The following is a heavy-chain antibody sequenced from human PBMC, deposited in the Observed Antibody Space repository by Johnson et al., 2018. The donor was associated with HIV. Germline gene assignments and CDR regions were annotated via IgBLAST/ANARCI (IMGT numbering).Heavy chain of an antibody. CDR3: AKDQWSSSWTNDAFDF. Sequence: MQLVESGGGLVQPGGSLRLSCAVSGFTVINNYMTWVRQAPGKGLEWVSIIYSRDTTYYADSVKGRFSISSDSSKNTLYLQMNSLRDEETAVYYCAKDQWSSSWTNDAFDFWGQGTMVTVSS. CDR2: IYSRDTT. J-gene: IGHJ3*01. D-gene: IGHD6-13*01. CDR1: GFTVINNY. V-gene: IGHV3-66*01.